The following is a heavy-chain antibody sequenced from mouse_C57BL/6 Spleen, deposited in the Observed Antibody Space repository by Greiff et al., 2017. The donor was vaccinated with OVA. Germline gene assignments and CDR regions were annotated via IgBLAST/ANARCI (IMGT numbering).Heavy chain of an antibody. J-gene: IGHJ2*01. CDR3: ARSSYSFDY. Sequence: QVQLKESGAELVRPGASVKLSCKASGYTFTDYYINWVKQRPGQGLEWIARIYPGSGNTYYNEKFKGKATLTAEKSSNTAYMQLSSLTSEDSAVYFCARSSYSFDYWGQGTTLTVSS. CDR1: GYTFTDYY. CDR2: IYPGSGNT. V-gene: IGHV1-76*01.